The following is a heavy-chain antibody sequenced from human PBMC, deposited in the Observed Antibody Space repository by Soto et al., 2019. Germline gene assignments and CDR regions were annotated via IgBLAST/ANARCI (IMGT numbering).Heavy chain of an antibody. D-gene: IGHD3-22*01. Sequence: ASVKVSCKASGYTFTSYAMHWVRQAPGQRLEWMGWINAGNGNTKYSQKFQGRVTITRDTSASTAYMELSSLKSEDTAVYYCARGDGYYYDSGGYCGTPPWFDPGGQGTLVTVSS. CDR3: ARGDGYYYDSGGYCGTPPWFDP. J-gene: IGHJ5*02. V-gene: IGHV1-3*01. CDR1: GYTFTSYA. CDR2: INAGNGNT.